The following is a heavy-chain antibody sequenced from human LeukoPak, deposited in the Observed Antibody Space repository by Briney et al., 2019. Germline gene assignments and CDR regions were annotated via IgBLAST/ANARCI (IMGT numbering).Heavy chain of an antibody. CDR1: GFTFSSYA. D-gene: IGHD1-26*01. Sequence: PGGSLRLSCAASGFTFSSYAMSWVRQAPGKGLEWVSGISGSGGTTYYADSVKGRFTISRDNSKNTLYLQMNSLRAEDTAVYYCAKEPLYSGSYWADYWGQGTLVTVSS. CDR2: ISGSGGTT. CDR3: AKEPLYSGSYWADY. J-gene: IGHJ4*02. V-gene: IGHV3-23*01.